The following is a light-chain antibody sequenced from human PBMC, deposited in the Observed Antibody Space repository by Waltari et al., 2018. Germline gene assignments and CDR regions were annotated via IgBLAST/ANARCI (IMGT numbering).Light chain of an antibody. CDR1: QTVGSSS. V-gene: IGKV3-20*01. Sequence: EIVLTQSPGTASLSPGERVTLSCRASQTVGSSSLAWYQQKPGQAPRLVIYRASRRATGIPDRFSGSGSWTDFSLTIRRLGPEDFGGYYGQQRGTLPATFGQGTKVEIK. CDR2: RAS. CDR3: QQRGTLPAT. J-gene: IGKJ1*01.